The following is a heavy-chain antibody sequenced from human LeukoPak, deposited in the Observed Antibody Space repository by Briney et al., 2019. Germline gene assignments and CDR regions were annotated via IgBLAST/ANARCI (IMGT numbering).Heavy chain of an antibody. D-gene: IGHD2-15*01. J-gene: IGHJ3*02. V-gene: IGHV3-23*01. CDR1: GFTFNNYA. CDR2: ISGSGSTT. CDR3: AKGYSSSYLCNAFDI. Sequence: TGGSLRLSCAASGFTFNNYAMNWVRQAPGKGLEWVSSISGSGSTTSYADSVKGRFTISRDNSKNTLSLQMNSLRVDDTAVYYCAKGYSSSYLCNAFDIWGQGTMVTVSS.